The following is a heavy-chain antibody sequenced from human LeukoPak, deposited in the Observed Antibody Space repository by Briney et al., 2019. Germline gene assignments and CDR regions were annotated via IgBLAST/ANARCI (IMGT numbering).Heavy chain of an antibody. J-gene: IGHJ4*02. CDR3: ARGRITMVRGVRTFDY. CDR2: INHSGST. CDR1: GGSFSGYY. V-gene: IGHV4-34*01. Sequence: PSETLSLTCAVYGGSFSGYYWSWIRQPPGKGLEWIGEINHSGSTNYNPSLKSRVTISVDTSKNQFSLKVSSVTAADTAVYYCARGRITMVRGVRTFDYWGQGTLVTVSS. D-gene: IGHD3-10*01.